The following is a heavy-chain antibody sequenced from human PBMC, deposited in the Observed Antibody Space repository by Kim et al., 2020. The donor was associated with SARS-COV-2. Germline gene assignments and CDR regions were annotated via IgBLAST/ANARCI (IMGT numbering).Heavy chain of an antibody. J-gene: IGHJ4*01. Sequence: GESLKISCKGSGYSFTSYWITWVRQMPGKGLEWMGRIDPTDSYANYSPSFQGHVTITADKSISTAYLQWSSLKASDTAIYYCASDTNSWYDDYWGQGTLITVSS. CDR2: IDPTDSYA. D-gene: IGHD6-13*01. CDR3: ASDTNSWYDDY. CDR1: GYSFTSYW. V-gene: IGHV5-10-1*01.